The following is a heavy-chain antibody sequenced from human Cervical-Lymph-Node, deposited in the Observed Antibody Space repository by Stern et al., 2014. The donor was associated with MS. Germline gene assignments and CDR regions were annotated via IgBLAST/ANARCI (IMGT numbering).Heavy chain of an antibody. V-gene: IGHV2-26*01. J-gene: IGHJ4*02. CDR2: IFSNDEK. CDR1: GFSLSNTQMG. D-gene: IGHD2/OR15-2a*01. CDR3: ARINVGPTFYSPFDY. Sequence: QVTLRESGPVLVKPTETLTLTCTVSGFSLSNTQMGVTWIRQPPGKALEWLGHIFSNDEKSYSTSQKSRLTISKDTSKSQVVLTLTNMDPVDTATYYCARINVGPTFYSPFDYWGQGALVTVSS.